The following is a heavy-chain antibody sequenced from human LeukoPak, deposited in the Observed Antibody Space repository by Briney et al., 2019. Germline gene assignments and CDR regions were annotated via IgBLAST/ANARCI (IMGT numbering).Heavy chain of an antibody. CDR3: AKDQFYDSTGYNFDD. CDR2: ITSSGAGA. CDR1: GFTFGKYA. J-gene: IGHJ4*02. V-gene: IGHV3-23*01. Sequence: GGSLRLSCVASGFTFGKYAMGWVRQPPGKGLECVSGITSSGAGASYADSVKGRFTISRDNSKNTLYLQMNSLRAEDTAVYYCAKDQFYDSTGYNFDDWGQGTLVSVSS. D-gene: IGHD3-22*01.